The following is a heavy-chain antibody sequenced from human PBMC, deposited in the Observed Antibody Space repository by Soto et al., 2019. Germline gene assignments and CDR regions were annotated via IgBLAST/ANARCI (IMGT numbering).Heavy chain of an antibody. D-gene: IGHD6-19*01. Sequence: SETLSLTCGVSGGTIRSPDWWTWVRQPPGRGLEWIGEIFQSGSTNYTPSLESRVTISVDKSKNQFSLTLTSVTAADTAVYFCARGRGRYSSGWSWFDPWGQGILVTVSS. CDR1: GGTIRSPDW. J-gene: IGHJ5*02. CDR3: ARGRGRYSSGWSWFDP. CDR2: IFQSGST. V-gene: IGHV4-4*02.